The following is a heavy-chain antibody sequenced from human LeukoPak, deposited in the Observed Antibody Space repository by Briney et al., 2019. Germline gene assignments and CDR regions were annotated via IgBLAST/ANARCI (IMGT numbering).Heavy chain of an antibody. CDR2: IYHSGST. V-gene: IGHV4-30-2*01. CDR3: ARETTAGVIDY. Sequence: PSQTLSLTCAVSGGSISSGGYSWRWIRQPPGRGLEWIEYIYHSGSTYYNPSLKSRVTISVDRSKNQFSLKLSSVTAADTAVYYCARETTAGVIDYWGQGTLVTVSS. CDR1: GGSISSGGYS. J-gene: IGHJ4*02. D-gene: IGHD6-13*01.